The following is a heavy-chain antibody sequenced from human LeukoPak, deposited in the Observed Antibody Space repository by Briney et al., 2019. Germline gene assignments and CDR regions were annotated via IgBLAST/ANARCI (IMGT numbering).Heavy chain of an antibody. CDR2: MYSGGST. J-gene: IGHJ4*02. D-gene: IGHD3-10*01. Sequence: GGSLRLSCAASGFTVSSKYMSWVRQAPGKGLEWVSVMYSGGSTYYPDSVEGRFTFSRDNSKNTVYLQMNSLRAEDTAVYYCASVTMVRGPHFDYWGQGTLVTVSS. CDR3: ASVTMVRGPHFDY. V-gene: IGHV3-53*01. CDR1: GFTVSSKY.